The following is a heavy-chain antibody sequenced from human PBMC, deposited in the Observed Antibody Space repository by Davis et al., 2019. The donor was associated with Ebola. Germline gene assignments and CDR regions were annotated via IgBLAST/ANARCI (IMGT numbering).Heavy chain of an antibody. CDR3: ARDQVAAAPSFDY. CDR2: ISYDGSNK. Sequence: PGGSLRLSCAASGFTFSSYAMHWVRQAPGKGLEWVAVISYDGSNKYYADSVKGRFTISRDNSKNTLYLQMNSLRAEGTAVYYCARDQVAAAPSFDYWGQGTLVTVSS. D-gene: IGHD6-13*01. V-gene: IGHV3-30-3*01. CDR1: GFTFSSYA. J-gene: IGHJ4*02.